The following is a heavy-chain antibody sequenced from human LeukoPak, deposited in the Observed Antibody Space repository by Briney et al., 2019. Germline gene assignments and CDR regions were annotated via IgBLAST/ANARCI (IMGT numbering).Heavy chain of an antibody. V-gene: IGHV3-64D*06. D-gene: IGHD2-15*01. CDR1: GFTFSSYA. Sequence: PGGSLRLSCSASGFTFSSYAMHWVRQAPGKGLEYVSAISSNGGSTYYADSVKGRFSISRDNSKNTLYLQMSSLRAEDTAVYYCVKDWNIVVVVAATLLLDYWGQGTLVTVSS. CDR2: ISSNGGST. CDR3: VKDWNIVVVVAATLLLDY. J-gene: IGHJ4*02.